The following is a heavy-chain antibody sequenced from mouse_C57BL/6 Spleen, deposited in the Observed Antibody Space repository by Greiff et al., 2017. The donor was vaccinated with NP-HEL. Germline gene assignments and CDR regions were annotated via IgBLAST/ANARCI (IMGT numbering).Heavy chain of an antibody. Sequence: VHLQQSGAELVKPGASVKMSCKASGYTFTSYWITWVKQRPGQGLEWIGDIYPGSGSTNYNEKFKSKATLTVDTSSSTAYMQLSSLTSEDSAVYYWAREGLRRNYAMDYWGQGTSVTVSS. D-gene: IGHD2-4*01. CDR1: GYTFTSYW. V-gene: IGHV1-55*01. J-gene: IGHJ4*01. CDR2: IYPGSGST. CDR3: AREGLRRNYAMDY.